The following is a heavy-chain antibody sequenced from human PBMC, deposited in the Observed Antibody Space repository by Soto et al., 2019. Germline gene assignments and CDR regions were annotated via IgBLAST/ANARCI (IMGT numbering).Heavy chain of an antibody. J-gene: IGHJ3*02. V-gene: IGHV1-18*01. CDR1: GYTFTSYG. D-gene: IGHD3-3*01. Sequence: ASVKVSCKASGYTFTSYGISWVRQAPGQGLEWMGWISAYNGNTNYAQKLQGRVTMTTDTSTSTAYMELRSLRSDDTAVYYCARVWITIFGVVRNDAFDIWGQGTMVTVSS. CDR2: ISAYNGNT. CDR3: ARVWITIFGVVRNDAFDI.